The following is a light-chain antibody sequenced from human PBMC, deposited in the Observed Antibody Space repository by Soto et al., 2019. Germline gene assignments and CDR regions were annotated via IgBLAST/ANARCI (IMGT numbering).Light chain of an antibody. CDR1: SSYIGAGYD. V-gene: IGLV1-40*01. Sequence: QSVLTQPPSVSGAPGQRVTISCTGSSSYIGAGYDVHWYQQLPGTAPKLLIYANSNRPSGVPDRFSGSKSGTSASLAITGLQAEDEADYYCQSYDSSLSGCVFGGGTKLTVL. J-gene: IGLJ3*02. CDR3: QSYDSSLSGCV. CDR2: ANS.